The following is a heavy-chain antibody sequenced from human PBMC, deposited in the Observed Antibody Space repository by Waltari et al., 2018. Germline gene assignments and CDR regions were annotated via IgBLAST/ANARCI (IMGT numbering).Heavy chain of an antibody. J-gene: IGHJ4*02. CDR2: INHSGST. Sequence: QVQLQQWGAGLLKPSETLSLTCAVYGGSFSGYSWSWIRQPPGKGLEWIGEINHSGSTNYNPSLKSRVTISVDTSKNQFSLKLSSVTAADTAVYYCARGNGHISDFDYWGQGTLVTVSS. CDR1: GGSFSGYS. CDR3: ARGNGHISDFDY. D-gene: IGHD3-3*02. V-gene: IGHV4-34*01.